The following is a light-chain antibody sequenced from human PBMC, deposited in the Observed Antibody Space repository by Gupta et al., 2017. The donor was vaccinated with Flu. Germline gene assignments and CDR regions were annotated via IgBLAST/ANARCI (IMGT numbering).Light chain of an antibody. CDR2: GAS. V-gene: IGKV3-15*01. CDR1: QSIRSN. CDR3: QQYHDWPPLT. J-gene: IGKJ4*01. Sequence: EIVMTQSPATLSVSPGETATVSCRASQSIRSNLAWYQQKPGQAPRLLIYGASTRATDIPARFSGGGYGTEFTLTISSRQSEDFALYYCQQYHDWPPLTFGGGTKVEIK.